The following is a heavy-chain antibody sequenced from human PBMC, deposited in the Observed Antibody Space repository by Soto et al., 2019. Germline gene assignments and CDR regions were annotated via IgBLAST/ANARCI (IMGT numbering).Heavy chain of an antibody. Sequence: QVQLVQSGAEVKKPGSSVRVSCKASGGTFSSYAISWVRQAPGQGLEWMGGIIPIFDTADYAQKFQGRVMITADESPNPADMELSSLRSEYTAVYYCATRPMAPLTYYSGMDVWGQGATVTVSS. CDR2: IIPIFDTA. CDR1: GGTFSSYA. D-gene: IGHD5-12*01. J-gene: IGHJ6*02. V-gene: IGHV1-69*12. CDR3: ATRPMAPLTYYSGMDV.